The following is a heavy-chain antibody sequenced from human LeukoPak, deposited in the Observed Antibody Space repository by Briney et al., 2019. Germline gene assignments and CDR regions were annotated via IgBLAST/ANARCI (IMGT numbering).Heavy chain of an antibody. Sequence: KTSETLSLTCAVYGGCFGGYYLSWIRQPPGKGLEWIGYIYYSGSTYYNPSLKSRVTISVDTSKNQFSLKLSSVTAADTAVSCCPRGDILTGYRTYRYYGIDIWGQGTTVTVSS. CDR1: GGCFGGYY. V-gene: IGHV4-34*01. D-gene: IGHD3-9*01. J-gene: IGHJ6*02. CDR2: IYYSGST. CDR3: PRGDILTGYRTYRYYGIDI.